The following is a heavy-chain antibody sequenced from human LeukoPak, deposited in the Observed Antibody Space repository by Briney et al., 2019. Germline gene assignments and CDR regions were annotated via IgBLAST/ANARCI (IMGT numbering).Heavy chain of an antibody. D-gene: IGHD1-1*01. J-gene: IGHJ4*02. CDR2: IFYSGGT. Sequence: SETLSLTCTVSGGSISSYHWNWIRQPPGKGLEWIGNIFYSGGTNYNPSLKSRVTISVDTSKKQISLKLSSVTAADTAVYYCAGRTDSPNSFDCRGQGTLVTVSS. CDR1: GGSISSYH. V-gene: IGHV4-59*08. CDR3: AGRTDSPNSFDC.